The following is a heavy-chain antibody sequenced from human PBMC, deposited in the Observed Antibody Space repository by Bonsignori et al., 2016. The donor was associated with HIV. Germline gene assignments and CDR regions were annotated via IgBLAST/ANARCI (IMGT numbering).Heavy chain of an antibody. CDR3: ASGPYTGYDYSSLFDH. Sequence: QLQLQESGPGLVKPSETLSLTCNVSGGSINSGSDSWNWIRQPAGRGLEWIGRIFSGRVTNYNPSLKSRVTMSVDRSKNQFSLRLTSVTAADTAVYFCASGPYTGYDYSSLFDHWGQGTVVTVSS. D-gene: IGHD5-12*01. CDR2: IFSGRVT. CDR1: GGSINSGSDS. V-gene: IGHV4-61*02. J-gene: IGHJ4*02.